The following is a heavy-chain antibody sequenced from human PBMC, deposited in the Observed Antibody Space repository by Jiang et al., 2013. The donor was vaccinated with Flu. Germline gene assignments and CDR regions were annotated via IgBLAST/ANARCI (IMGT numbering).Heavy chain of an antibody. CDR3: ARGAHITGTTSY. V-gene: IGHV1-2*02. J-gene: IGHJ4*02. Sequence: SGAEVKKPGSSVKVSCKASGGTFSSYAISWVRQAPGQGLEWMGWINPNSGGTNYAQKFQGRVTMTRDTSISTAYMELSRLRSDDTAVYYCARGAHITGTTSYWGQGTLVTVSS. CDR2: INPNSGGT. D-gene: IGHD1-7*01. CDR1: GGTFSSYA.